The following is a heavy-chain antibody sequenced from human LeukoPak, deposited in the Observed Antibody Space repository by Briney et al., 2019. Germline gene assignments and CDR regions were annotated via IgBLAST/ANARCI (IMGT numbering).Heavy chain of an antibody. J-gene: IGHJ4*02. CDR1: GFTFSSYS. CDR2: ISSSSSYI. V-gene: IGHV3-21*01. CDR3: ARERRVAVAGTPDY. Sequence: GGSLRLSCAASGFTFSSYSMNWVRQAPGKGLEWVSSISSSSSYIYYADSVKGRFTISRDNAKNSLYLQMNSLRAVDTAVYYCARERRVAVAGTPDYWGQGTLVTVSS. D-gene: IGHD6-19*01.